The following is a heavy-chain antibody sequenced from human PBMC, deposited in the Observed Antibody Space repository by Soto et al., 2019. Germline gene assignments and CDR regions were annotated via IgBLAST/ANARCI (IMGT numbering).Heavy chain of an antibody. CDR2: IWHDGSQK. J-gene: IGHJ4*02. CDR3: ARDDGVNHLRY. CDR1: GFDFSSHG. Sequence: QVQLVESGGGVVQPGRSLRLSCTVSGFDFSSHGYHWVRQAPGKGLEWVAVIWHDGSQKYYADSVKGRFTISRDDAKATLCLQMNALRAEYTALYHCARDDGVNHLRYWGQGALVTVSP. V-gene: IGHV3-33*01.